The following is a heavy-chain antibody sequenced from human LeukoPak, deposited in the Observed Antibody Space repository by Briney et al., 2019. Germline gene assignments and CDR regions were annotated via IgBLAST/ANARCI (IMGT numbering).Heavy chain of an antibody. V-gene: IGHV3-15*01. CDR1: GFTFSNAW. CDR3: TGEGSSGYYRVDY. CDR2: IKSKTDGGTT. D-gene: IGHD3-22*01. J-gene: IGHJ4*02. Sequence: PGGSLRLSCAASGFTFSNAWMGWVRQAPGKGLEWIGRIKSKTDGGTTDYAAPVKGRFTISRDDSKNTLYLQMNSLKTEDTAVYYCTGEGSSGYYRVDYWGQGTLVTVSS.